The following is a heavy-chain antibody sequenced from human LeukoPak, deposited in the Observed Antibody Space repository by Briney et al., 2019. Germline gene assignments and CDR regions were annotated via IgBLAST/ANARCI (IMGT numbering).Heavy chain of an antibody. Sequence: GGSLRLSCAASGFTVSSNYMSWVRQAPGKGLEWVSVIYSGGSTYYADSVKGRFTISRDNSKNTLYLQMNSLRAEDTAVYYCATESEYYYDSSGYYYVRPLNYWGQGTLVTVSS. CDR1: GFTVSSNY. J-gene: IGHJ4*02. CDR2: IYSGGST. V-gene: IGHV3-53*01. CDR3: ATESEYYYDSSGYYYVRPLNY. D-gene: IGHD3-22*01.